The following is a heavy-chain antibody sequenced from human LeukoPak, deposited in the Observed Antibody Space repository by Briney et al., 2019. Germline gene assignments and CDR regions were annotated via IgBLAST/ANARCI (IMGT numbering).Heavy chain of an antibody. CDR3: ARERALGYYYDSS. Sequence: GGSLRLSCAASGFTFSSYSMNWVRQAPGKGLEWVSSISSSSSYICYADSVKGRFTISRDNAKNSLYLQMNSLRAEDTAVYYCARERALGYYYDSSWGQGTLVTVSS. CDR1: GFTFSSYS. J-gene: IGHJ4*02. CDR2: ISSSSSYI. V-gene: IGHV3-21*01. D-gene: IGHD3-22*01.